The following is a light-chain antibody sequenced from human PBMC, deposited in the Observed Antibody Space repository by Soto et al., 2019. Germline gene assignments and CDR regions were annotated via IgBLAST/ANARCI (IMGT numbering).Light chain of an antibody. J-gene: IGKJ1*01. CDR3: QQSYSTAVT. Sequence: DIQMTQSPSSLSASVGDRVTISCRASQSISTYLIWYQHKPGKAPKLLIYAASSLQSGVPSRFSGSGSGTDFNLTISSLQPEDFATYYYQQSYSTAVTFGQGTKVEIK. V-gene: IGKV1-39*01. CDR1: QSISTY. CDR2: AAS.